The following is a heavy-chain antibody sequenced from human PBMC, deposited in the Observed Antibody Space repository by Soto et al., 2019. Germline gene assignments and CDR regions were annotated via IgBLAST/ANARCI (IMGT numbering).Heavy chain of an antibody. Sequence: GGSLRLSCAASGFTFSSYAMSWVRQAPGKGLECVSAISGSGGSTYYADSVKGRFTISRDNSKNTLYLQMNSLRAEDTAVYYCAKDRWRAYAFDIWGQGTMVTVSS. CDR2: ISGSGGST. J-gene: IGHJ3*02. CDR1: GFTFSSYA. CDR3: AKDRWRAYAFDI. D-gene: IGHD2-15*01. V-gene: IGHV3-23*01.